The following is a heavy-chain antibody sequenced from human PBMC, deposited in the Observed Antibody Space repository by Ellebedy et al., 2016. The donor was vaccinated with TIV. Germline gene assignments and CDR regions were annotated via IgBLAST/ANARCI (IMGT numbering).Heavy chain of an antibody. Sequence: PGGSLRLSCAASGFTFTHYAIHWVRQGPGKGLVWVSHINDDGNRITYADSVKGRFAISRDSARNTLFLQRESLRAEDTAVYYCVRDRMGATYTFDMWGQGTVVTVSS. CDR1: GFTFTHYA. CDR2: INDDGNRI. J-gene: IGHJ3*02. V-gene: IGHV3-74*01. CDR3: VRDRMGATYTFDM. D-gene: IGHD2-21*01.